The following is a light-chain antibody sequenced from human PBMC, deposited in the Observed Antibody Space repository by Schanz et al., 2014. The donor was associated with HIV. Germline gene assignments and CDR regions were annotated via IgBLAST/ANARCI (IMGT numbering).Light chain of an antibody. V-gene: IGKV3-20*01. J-gene: IGKJ1*01. CDR2: GAS. CDR1: QSVSSSY. CDR3: QQYGSSLWT. Sequence: EIVMTQSPGTLSLSPGERATLSCRASQSVSSSYLAWYQQKPGQSPRLLIFGASNRATGIPDRFSGGVSGTDFTLTISRLEPEDFAVYYCQQYGSSLWTFGQGTKVEIK.